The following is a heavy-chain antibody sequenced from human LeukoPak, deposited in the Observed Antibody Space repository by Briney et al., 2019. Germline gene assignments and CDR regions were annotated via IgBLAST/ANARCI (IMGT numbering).Heavy chain of an antibody. Sequence: SETLSLTCAVYGGSFSGYYWSWIRQPPGKGLEWIGEINHSGSTNYNPSLKSRVTISVDTSKNQFSLKLSSVTAADTAVYYCARGLGFLYTMADCWGQGTLVTVSS. CDR3: ARGLGFLYTMADC. CDR1: GGSFSGYY. J-gene: IGHJ4*02. D-gene: IGHD3-10*01. CDR2: INHSGST. V-gene: IGHV4-34*01.